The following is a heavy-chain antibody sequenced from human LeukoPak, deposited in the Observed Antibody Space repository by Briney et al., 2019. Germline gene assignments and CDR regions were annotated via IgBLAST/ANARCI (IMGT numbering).Heavy chain of an antibody. V-gene: IGHV1-69*06. Sequence: GASVKVSCKASGGTFSSYAISWVRQAPGQGLEWMGGIIPIFGTANYAQKFQGRVTITADKSTSTAYMELSSLRSEDTAVYYCAGGDVYDSSGYYSRTKSLYFDYWGQGTLVTVSS. D-gene: IGHD3-22*01. CDR3: AGGDVYDSSGYYSRTKSLYFDY. CDR1: GGTFSSYA. CDR2: IIPIFGTA. J-gene: IGHJ4*02.